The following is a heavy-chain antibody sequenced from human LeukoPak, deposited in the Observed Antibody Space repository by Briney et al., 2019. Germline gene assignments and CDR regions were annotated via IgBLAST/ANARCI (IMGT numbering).Heavy chain of an antibody. J-gene: IGHJ4*02. CDR1: EFTFSSYA. CDR3: ARGADNSGSFVILDY. D-gene: IGHD3-10*01. V-gene: IGHV3-30*03. CDR2: ILYDGSNK. Sequence: GGSLRLSCAASEFTFSSYAMHWVRQAPGKGLEWVAVILYDGSNKKYADSLKGRFTISRDNARNSLYLQMNSLRAEDTAVYYCARGADNSGSFVILDYWGQGTLVTVSS.